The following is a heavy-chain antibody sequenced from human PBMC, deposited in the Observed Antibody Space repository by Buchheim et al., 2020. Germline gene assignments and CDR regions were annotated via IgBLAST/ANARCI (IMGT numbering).Heavy chain of an antibody. V-gene: IGHV3-74*03. J-gene: IGHJ4*02. Sequence: EVQLVESGGGLVQPGGSLRLSCAASGFTFSSYWMHWVRQAPGKGLVWVSRINIDGTSITYADSVKGRFTISRDNAKNTPYLQMNSLRAEDTAVYYCATRHNSGYSPDYWGQGTL. CDR3: ATRHNSGYSPDY. D-gene: IGHD3-22*01. CDR2: INIDGTSI. CDR1: GFTFSSYW.